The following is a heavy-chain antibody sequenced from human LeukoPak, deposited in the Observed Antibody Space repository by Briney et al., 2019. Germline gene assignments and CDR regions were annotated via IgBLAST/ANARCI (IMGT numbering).Heavy chain of an antibody. Sequence: SETLSLTCAVYGGSFSGSYWSWIRQPPGKGLEWIGEINHSGSTNYNPSLKSRVTISVDTSKNQFSLKLSSVTVADTAVYYCARVDCSTTNCYAFFDYWGQGTLVTVSS. V-gene: IGHV4-34*01. CDR2: INHSGST. J-gene: IGHJ4*02. D-gene: IGHD2-2*01. CDR1: GGSFSGSY. CDR3: ARVDCSTTNCYAFFDY.